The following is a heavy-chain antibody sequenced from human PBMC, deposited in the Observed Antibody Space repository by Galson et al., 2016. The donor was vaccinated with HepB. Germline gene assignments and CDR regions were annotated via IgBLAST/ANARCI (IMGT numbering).Heavy chain of an antibody. V-gene: IGHV3-7*03. J-gene: IGHJ4*02. CDR3: ARARGPNS. CDR2: INPDGSEK. Sequence: SLRLSCAASGFTFDDYYMTWIRQAPGMGLEWVANINPDGSEKSYVDSVKGRFTISRDNAKNSLYLQMNSLRAEDTAVYYCARARGPNSWGQGTLVTVSS. D-gene: IGHD3-10*01. CDR1: GFTFDDYY.